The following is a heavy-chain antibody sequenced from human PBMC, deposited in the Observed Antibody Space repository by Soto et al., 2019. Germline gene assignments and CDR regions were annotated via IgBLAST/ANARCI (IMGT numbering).Heavy chain of an antibody. CDR3: ARGDWFGMDV. D-gene: IGHD3-3*01. J-gene: IGHJ6*02. CDR2: ISYDGSNK. V-gene: IGHV3-30-3*01. CDR1: GFTFSSYA. Sequence: GGSLRLSCAASGFTFSSYAMHWVRQAPGKGLEWVAVISYDGSNKYYADSVKGRFTISRDNSKNTLYLQMNSLRAEDTAVYYCARGDWFGMDVWGQGTTVTVSS.